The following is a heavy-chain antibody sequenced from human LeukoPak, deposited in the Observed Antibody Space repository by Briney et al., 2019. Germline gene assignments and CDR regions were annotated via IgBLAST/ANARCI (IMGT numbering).Heavy chain of an antibody. Sequence: SETLSLTCTVSGVAISSSNSYWGWIRQPPGKGLEWIGSIYYSGNTYYNASLKSQVSISIDTSKNQFSLRLTSVTAADTAVYYCASQTGSGLFILPGGQGTLVTVSS. CDR3: ASQTGSGLFILP. D-gene: IGHD3/OR15-3a*01. CDR1: GVAISSSNSY. V-gene: IGHV4-39*01. CDR2: IYYSGNT. J-gene: IGHJ4*02.